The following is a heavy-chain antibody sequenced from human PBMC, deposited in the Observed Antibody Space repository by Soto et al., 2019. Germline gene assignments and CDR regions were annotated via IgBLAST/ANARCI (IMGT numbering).Heavy chain of an antibody. Sequence: TLSLTCTVSGGSISSGDYYWSWIRQPPGKGLEWIGYIYYSGSTYYNPSLKSRVTISVDTSKNQFSLKLSSVTAADTAVYYCARVGVRYSGYDPPYYFDYWGQGTLVTVSS. V-gene: IGHV4-30-4*01. CDR2: IYYSGST. J-gene: IGHJ4*02. CDR3: ARVGVRYSGYDPPYYFDY. D-gene: IGHD5-12*01. CDR1: GGSISSGDYY.